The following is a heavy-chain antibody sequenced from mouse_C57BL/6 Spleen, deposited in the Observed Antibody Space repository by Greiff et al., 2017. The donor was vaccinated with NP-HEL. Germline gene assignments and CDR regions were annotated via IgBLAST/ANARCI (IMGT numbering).Heavy chain of an antibody. J-gene: IGHJ3*01. V-gene: IGHV1-61*01. CDR2: IYPSDSET. CDR3: ASGYYGSSSWFAY. Sequence: QVQLQQPGAELVRPGSSVKLSCKASGYTFTSYWMDWVKQRPGQGLEWIGNIYPSDSETHYNQKFKDKATLTVDKSSSTAYMQLSSLTSEDSAVYYCASGYYGSSSWFAYWGQGTLVTVSA. CDR1: GYTFTSYW. D-gene: IGHD1-1*01.